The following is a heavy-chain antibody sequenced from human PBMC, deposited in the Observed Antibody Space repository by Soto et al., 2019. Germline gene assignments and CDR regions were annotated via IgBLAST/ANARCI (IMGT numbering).Heavy chain of an antibody. V-gene: IGHV1-46*01. CDR2: INPSGGST. CDR1: GYTFTSYY. Sequence: QVQLVQSGAEVKKPGASVKVSCKASGYTFTSYYMHWVRQAPGQGLEWMGIINPSGGSTSYAQKFQGRVTMTRDTSTSTVYMELSSLRSEDTAVYYCARDQNPDIVVVPASSPGYYYYGMDVWGQGTTVTVSS. J-gene: IGHJ6*02. CDR3: ARDQNPDIVVVPASSPGYYYYGMDV. D-gene: IGHD2-2*01.